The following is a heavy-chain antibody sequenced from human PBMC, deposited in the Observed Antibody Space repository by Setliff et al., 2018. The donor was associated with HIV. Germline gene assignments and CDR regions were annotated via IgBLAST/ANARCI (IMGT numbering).Heavy chain of an antibody. D-gene: IGHD3-10*01. Sequence: KVSCKASGYTFTRYYIHWVRQAPGQGLEWMGRINPSGGSTSYAQNFQGRVTMTRDXSINAAYMELRGLRSDDTAVYYCARNFGLSPSGKYYYYYGMDIWGQGT. V-gene: IGHV1-2*02. J-gene: IGHJ6*02. CDR3: ARNFGLSPSGKYYYYYGMDI. CDR2: INPSGGST. CDR1: GYTFTRYY.